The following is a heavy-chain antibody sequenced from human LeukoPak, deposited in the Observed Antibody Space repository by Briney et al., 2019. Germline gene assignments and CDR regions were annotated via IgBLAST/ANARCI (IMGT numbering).Heavy chain of an antibody. CDR2: ISSSSSTM. CDR1: GFIFSDYY. D-gene: IGHD6-19*01. CDR3: ARETSSGSVDY. Sequence: GGSLRLSCAASGFIFSDYYMSRIGQAPGKGLEWVSYISSSSSTMYYTDSVKGRFTISRDNAKDSLYLQMNSLRAEDTAVYYCARETSSGSVDYWGQGTLVTVSS. V-gene: IGHV3-11*04. J-gene: IGHJ4*02.